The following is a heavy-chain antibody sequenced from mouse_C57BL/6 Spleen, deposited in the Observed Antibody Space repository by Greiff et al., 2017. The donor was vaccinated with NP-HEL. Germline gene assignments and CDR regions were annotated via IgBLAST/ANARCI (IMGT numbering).Heavy chain of an antibody. V-gene: IGHV1-82*01. Sequence: QVQLQQSGPELVKPGASVKISCKASGYAFSSSWMNWVKQRPGKGLEWIGRIYPGDGDTNYNGKFKGKATLTADKSSSTAYMQLSSLTSEDSAVYFCARGENGAMDYWGQGTSVTVSS. CDR3: ARGENGAMDY. CDR2: IYPGDGDT. J-gene: IGHJ4*01. CDR1: GYAFSSSW.